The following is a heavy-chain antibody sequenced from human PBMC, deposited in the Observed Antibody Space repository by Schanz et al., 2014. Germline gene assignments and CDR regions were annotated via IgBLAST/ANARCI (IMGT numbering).Heavy chain of an antibody. J-gene: IGHJ4*02. CDR1: GFPFSDYF. CDR3: ARGGPAYYFDD. V-gene: IGHV3-11*04. Sequence: VQLAESGGGLIQPGGSLRLSCTASGFPFSDYFMAWIRQPPGRGLEWVSYIGNGGVTIYYADSVKGRFTISRDNSKNTVYIQMNSLRAEDTAVYYCARGGPAYYFDDWGQGTLVTVSS. CDR2: IGNGGVTI.